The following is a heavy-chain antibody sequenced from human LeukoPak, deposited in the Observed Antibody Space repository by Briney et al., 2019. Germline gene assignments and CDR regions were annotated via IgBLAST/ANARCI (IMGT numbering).Heavy chain of an antibody. V-gene: IGHV4-34*01. J-gene: IGHJ3*02. Sequence: PSETLSLTCAVYGGSFSGYYWSWMRQPPGKGLEWIGEINHSGSTNYNPSLKSRVTISVDPSKNQFSLKLSSVTAADTAVYYCANLVVDYAFDIWGQGTMVTVSS. D-gene: IGHD3-22*01. CDR2: INHSGST. CDR1: GGSFSGYY. CDR3: ANLVVDYAFDI.